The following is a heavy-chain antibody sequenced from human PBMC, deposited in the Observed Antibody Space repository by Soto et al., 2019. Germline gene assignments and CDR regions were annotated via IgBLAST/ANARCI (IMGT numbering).Heavy chain of an antibody. V-gene: IGHV1-24*01. D-gene: IGHD6-6*01. CDR3: VSWMATARDAFDI. Sequence: ASVKVSCKVSGYTLTELSMHWVRQAPGKGLEWMGGFDPEDGETIYAQKFQGRVTMTEDTSTDTAYMELSSLRSEDTAVYYCVSWMATARDAFDIWGQGTMVTVSS. CDR2: FDPEDGET. CDR1: GYTLTELS. J-gene: IGHJ3*02.